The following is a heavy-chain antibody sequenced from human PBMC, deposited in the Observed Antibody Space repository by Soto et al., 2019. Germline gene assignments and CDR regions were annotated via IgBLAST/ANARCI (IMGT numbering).Heavy chain of an antibody. Sequence: ASVKVSCKASGYTFTSYDINWVRQDTGQGLEWMGWMNPNSVNTGYAQKFQGRVTMTRNTSISTAYMELSSLRSEDTAVYYCASSTTVTWANYGMDVWGQGTTVTVSS. V-gene: IGHV1-8*01. CDR3: ASSTTVTWANYGMDV. J-gene: IGHJ6*02. CDR1: GYTFTSYD. CDR2: MNPNSVNT. D-gene: IGHD4-4*01.